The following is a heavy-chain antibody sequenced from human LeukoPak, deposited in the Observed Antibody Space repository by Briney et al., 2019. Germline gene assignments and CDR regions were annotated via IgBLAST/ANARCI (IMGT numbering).Heavy chain of an antibody. CDR3: ARDLYDSSGYYSPTPDY. J-gene: IGHJ4*02. V-gene: IGHV1-46*01. CDR1: GYTFTSYY. CDR2: INPSGGST. Sequence: ASVKVSCKASGYTFTSYYMHWVRQAPGQGLEWMGIINPSGGSTSYAQEFQGRVTMTRDTSTSTVYMELSSLRSEDTAVYYCARDLYDSSGYYSPTPDYWGQGTLVTVSS. D-gene: IGHD3-22*01.